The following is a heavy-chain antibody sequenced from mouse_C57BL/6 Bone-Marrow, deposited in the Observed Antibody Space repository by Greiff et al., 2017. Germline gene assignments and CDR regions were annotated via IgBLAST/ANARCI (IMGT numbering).Heavy chain of an antibody. V-gene: IGHV5-4*01. CDR1: GFTFSSYA. CDR2: ISDGGSYT. Sequence: EVQLVESGGGLVKPGGSLKLSCAASGFTFSSYAMSWVRQTPEKRLEWVATISDGGSYTYYPDNVKGRFTISRDNAKNNLYLQMRHLKSEDTAMYYCARESNYGSSWGFAYWGQGTLVTVSA. J-gene: IGHJ3*01. D-gene: IGHD1-1*01. CDR3: ARESNYGSSWGFAY.